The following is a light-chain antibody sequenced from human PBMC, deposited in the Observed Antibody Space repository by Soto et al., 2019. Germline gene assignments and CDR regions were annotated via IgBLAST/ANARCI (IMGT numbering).Light chain of an antibody. CDR3: QQYYTTPTWT. Sequence: DIVMTQSPDSLTLSLGERATINCKSSQSVFSRFRNKNYLGWFQQKPGQTPRLLIYWASTRESGVSDGFSGSGAGTDFTLTIDSLQAEDVAVYYCQQYYTTPTWTFGQGTKVEV. J-gene: IGKJ1*01. V-gene: IGKV4-1*01. CDR2: WAS. CDR1: QSVFSRFRNKNY.